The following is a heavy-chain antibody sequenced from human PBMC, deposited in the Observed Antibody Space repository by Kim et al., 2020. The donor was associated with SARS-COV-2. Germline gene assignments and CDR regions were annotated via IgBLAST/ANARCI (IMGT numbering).Heavy chain of an antibody. Sequence: GGSLRLSCAASGFSFNTYGMHWVRQSPGKGLEWVSAISYDGGKTYYVDSVKGRFTISRDNSKNTLYLQMNSLRIEDTAVYYCAKSFRGSYSGYAYWGQGTLVTV. J-gene: IGHJ4*02. D-gene: IGHD1-26*01. V-gene: IGHV3-30*18. CDR3: AKSFRGSYSGYAY. CDR2: ISYDGGKT. CDR1: GFSFNTYG.